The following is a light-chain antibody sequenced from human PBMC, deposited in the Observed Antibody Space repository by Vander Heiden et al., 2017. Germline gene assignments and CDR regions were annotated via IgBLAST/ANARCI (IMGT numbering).Light chain of an antibody. CDR1: QIVRSY. J-gene: IGKJ4*02. V-gene: IGKV3-11*01. CDR2: DAS. Sequence: EIVLTQSPATLSLSPGERATLSCWASQIVRSYLAWYHQKPGQAPRLLIYDASIWATDIAARFSVSGCGTDFALTISSIELEDFAVYYCQQLSNWPPERTFGRGTKVEIK. CDR3: QQLSNWPPERT.